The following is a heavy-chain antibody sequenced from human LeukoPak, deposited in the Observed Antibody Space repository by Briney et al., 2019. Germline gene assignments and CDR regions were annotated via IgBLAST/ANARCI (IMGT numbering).Heavy chain of an antibody. Sequence: ASVKVSCKASGYTFTSYGISWVRQAPGQGLEWMGWISAYNGNTNYAQKLQGRVTMTTDTSTSTAYMELRSLRSDDTAVYYCARDRSSGWYKGNFDYWGRGTLVTVSS. CDR2: ISAYNGNT. J-gene: IGHJ4*02. CDR3: ARDRSSGWYKGNFDY. CDR1: GYTFTSYG. V-gene: IGHV1-18*01. D-gene: IGHD6-19*01.